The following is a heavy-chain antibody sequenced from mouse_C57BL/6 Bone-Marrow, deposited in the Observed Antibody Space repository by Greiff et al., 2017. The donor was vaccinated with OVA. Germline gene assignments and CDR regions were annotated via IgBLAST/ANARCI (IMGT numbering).Heavy chain of an antibody. Sequence: EVKLQESGGGLVKPGGSLKLSCAASGFTFSDYGMHWVRQAPEKGLEWVAYISSGSGTIYYADTVKGRFTISRDNAKNNMFLQMTSLRSKDTAMDYCACCDYDYFDYWGQGTTLTVSA. CDR1: GFTFSDYG. J-gene: IGHJ2*01. CDR3: ACCDYDYFDY. D-gene: IGHD2-4*01. V-gene: IGHV5-17*01. CDR2: ISSGSGTI.